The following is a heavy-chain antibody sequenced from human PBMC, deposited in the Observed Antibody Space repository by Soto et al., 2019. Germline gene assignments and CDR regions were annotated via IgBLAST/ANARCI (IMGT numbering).Heavy chain of an antibody. Sequence: ASVKVSCKASGYTFTSYGISWVRQAPGQGLEWMGWISAYNGNTNYAQKLQGRVTMTTDTSTSTAYMELRSLRSDDTAVYYCARDNPDPIMGRALVIYYYYGMDGWGQGTTVTVSS. CDR1: GYTFTSYG. CDR2: ISAYNGNT. V-gene: IGHV1-18*01. D-gene: IGHD3-10*01. CDR3: ARDNPDPIMGRALVIYYYYGMDG. J-gene: IGHJ6*02.